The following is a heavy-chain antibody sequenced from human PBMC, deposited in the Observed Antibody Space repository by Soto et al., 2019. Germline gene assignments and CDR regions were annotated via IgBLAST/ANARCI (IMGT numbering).Heavy chain of an antibody. CDR2: IYYSGST. D-gene: IGHD5-12*01. Sequence: SENLSLTSTVSGGSISSISYYWGWIRQPPGKGLEWIGSIYYSGSTYYNPSLKSRVTISVDTSKNQFSLKLSSVTAADTAVYYCARHDRRDGYNLNIFDTRGKGRLVT. CDR3: ARHDRRDGYNLNIFDT. V-gene: IGHV4-39*01. J-gene: IGHJ5*02. CDR1: GGSISSISYY.